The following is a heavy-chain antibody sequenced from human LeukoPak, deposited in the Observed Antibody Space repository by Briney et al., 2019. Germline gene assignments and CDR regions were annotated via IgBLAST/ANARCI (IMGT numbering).Heavy chain of an antibody. CDR3: ARDRKYVANWFDP. CDR1: GGSISNYY. CDR2: IYYTGST. D-gene: IGHD5-12*01. V-gene: IGHV4-59*12. Sequence: SETLSLTCTVSGGSISNYYWNWIRQPPGQGLEWIGYIYYTGSTNYNPSLNSRVTMSVDTSKNQFSLKLSSVTAADTAVYYCARDRKYVANWFDPWGQGTLVTVSS. J-gene: IGHJ5*02.